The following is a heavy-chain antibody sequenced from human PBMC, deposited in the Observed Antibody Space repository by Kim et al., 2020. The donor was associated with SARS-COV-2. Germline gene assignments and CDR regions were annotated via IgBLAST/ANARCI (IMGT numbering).Heavy chain of an antibody. J-gene: IGHJ4*02. CDR2: INAGNGDT. Sequence: ASVKVSCKASGYTFTTYAMHWVRQAPGQRLEWMGCINAGNGDTKYSQKFQGRVTITRDTSASTAYLFLSSLRSEDTAVYYCARDYRQQLVLYYFGYWGQG. D-gene: IGHD6-13*01. CDR3: ARDYRQQLVLYYFGY. V-gene: IGHV1-3*01. CDR1: GYTFTTYA.